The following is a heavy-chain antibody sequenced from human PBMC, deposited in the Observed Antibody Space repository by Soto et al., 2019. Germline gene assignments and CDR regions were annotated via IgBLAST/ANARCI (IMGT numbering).Heavy chain of an antibody. CDR2: VYYSGGA. V-gene: IGHV4-59*01. J-gene: IGHJ6*02. CDR3: TRDGDGRMTTNPYYYYGMDV. D-gene: IGHD2-21*02. CDR1: GGSISGYY. Sequence: SETLSLTCTVSGGSISGYYSSWIRQSPGKGLEWIGNVYYSGGAKYNPSVKRRVSISVDTSKNQFSLNLSSVTSADTAVYYCTRDGDGRMTTNPYYYYGMDVWGPGITVTVS.